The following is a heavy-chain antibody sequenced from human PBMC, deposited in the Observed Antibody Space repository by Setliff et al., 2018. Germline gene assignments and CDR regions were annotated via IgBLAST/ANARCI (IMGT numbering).Heavy chain of an antibody. CDR3: AKGKNYDSTSGWGYYLDV. CDR2: IGWVPTTI. D-gene: IGHD3-3*01. J-gene: IGHJ6*03. V-gene: IGHV3-9*02. CDR1: GFTPTEYV. Sequence: PGGSLRLSCAVSGFTPTEYVMDWVRQAPGRGLEWVAAIGWVPTTIGYADSVKGRFTVSRDNAKNSLYLQMDSLRAEDSAFYYCAKGKNYDSTSGWGYYLDVWGKGTTVTVSS.